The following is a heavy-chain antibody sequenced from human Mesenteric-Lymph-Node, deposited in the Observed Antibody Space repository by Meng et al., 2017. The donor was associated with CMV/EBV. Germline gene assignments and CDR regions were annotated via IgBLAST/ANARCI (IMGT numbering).Heavy chain of an antibody. CDR1: SISSTKW. V-gene: IGHV4-4*02. CDR2: IYHRGGT. Sequence: SISSTKWCSWVRRPPGKGLAWIGDIYHRGGTNYNPSLKGRVTISVDASKNQFSLKLSSVTAADTAVYYCARGSRYYYGSGSWYYFDYWGQGTLVTVSS. D-gene: IGHD3-10*01. CDR3: ARGSRYYYGSGSWYYFDY. J-gene: IGHJ4*02.